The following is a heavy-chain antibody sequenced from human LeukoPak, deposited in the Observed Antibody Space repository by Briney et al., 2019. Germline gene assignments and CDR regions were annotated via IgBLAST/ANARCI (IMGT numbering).Heavy chain of an antibody. J-gene: IGHJ3*02. CDR2: IYHSGST. Sequence: SETLSPTCAVSGYSISSGYYWGWIRQPPGKGLEWIGSIYHSGSTYYNPSLKSRVTISVDTSKNQFSLKLSSMTAADTAVYYCARTISSGGPPLGAFDIWGQGTMVTVSS. V-gene: IGHV4-38-2*01. D-gene: IGHD3-22*01. CDR1: GYSISSGYY. CDR3: ARTISSGGPPLGAFDI.